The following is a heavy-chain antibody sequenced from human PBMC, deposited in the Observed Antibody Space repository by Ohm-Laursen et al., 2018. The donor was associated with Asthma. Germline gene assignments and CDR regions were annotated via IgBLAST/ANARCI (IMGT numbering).Heavy chain of an antibody. V-gene: IGHV1-8*01. D-gene: IGHD6-19*01. J-gene: IGHJ4*02. CDR2: MNPNSGNT. CDR1: GYTFTSYD. CDR3: ARSKLTTAVAATYFDY. Sequence: ESSVKVSCKPSGYTFTSYDINWVRQATGQGLEWMGWMNPNSGNTGYAQKFQGRVTMTRNTSISTAYMELSSLRSEDTAVYYCARSKLTTAVAATYFDYWGQGTLVTVSS.